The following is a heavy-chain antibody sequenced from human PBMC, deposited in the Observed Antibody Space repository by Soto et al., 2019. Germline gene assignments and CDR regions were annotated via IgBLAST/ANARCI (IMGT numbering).Heavy chain of an antibody. Sequence: KTSETLSLTCTVSGGSISSYYWSWIRQPPGKGLEWIGYIYYSGSTNYNPSLKSRVTISVDTSKNQFSLKLSSVTAADTAVYYCARDERTAARHPTSYGMDVWGQGTTVTVSS. CDR1: GGSISSYY. D-gene: IGHD6-13*01. CDR3: ARDERTAARHPTSYGMDV. J-gene: IGHJ6*02. V-gene: IGHV4-59*01. CDR2: IYYSGST.